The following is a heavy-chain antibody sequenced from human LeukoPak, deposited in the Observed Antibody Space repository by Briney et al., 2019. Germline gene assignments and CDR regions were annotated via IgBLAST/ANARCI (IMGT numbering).Heavy chain of an antibody. Sequence: ASVKVSCKVSGYTLTELSMHCVRQAPGKGLEWMGGFDPEDGETIYAQKFQGRVTMTEDTSTDTAYMELSSLRSEDTAVYYCARPIVLMVYAIDSAFDIWGQGTMVSVSS. CDR3: ARPIVLMVYAIDSAFDI. J-gene: IGHJ3*02. CDR2: FDPEDGET. CDR1: GYTLTELS. V-gene: IGHV1-24*01. D-gene: IGHD2-8*01.